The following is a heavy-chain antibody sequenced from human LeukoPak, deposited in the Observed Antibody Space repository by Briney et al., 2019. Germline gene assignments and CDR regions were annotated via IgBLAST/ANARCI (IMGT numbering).Heavy chain of an antibody. J-gene: IGHJ3*02. Sequence: GATVKISCKASGYTFTDYYMHWVQQAPGKGLEWMGRVDPEDGETIYAEKFQGRVTITADTSTDTAYMELSSLRSEDTAVYYCARVPTWISGRGAFDIWGQGTMVTVSS. V-gene: IGHV1-69-2*01. D-gene: IGHD5-12*01. CDR1: GYTFTDYY. CDR2: VDPEDGET. CDR3: ARVPTWISGRGAFDI.